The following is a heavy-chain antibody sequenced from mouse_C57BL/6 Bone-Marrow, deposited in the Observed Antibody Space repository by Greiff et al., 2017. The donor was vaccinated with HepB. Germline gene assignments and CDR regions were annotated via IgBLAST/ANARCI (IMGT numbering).Heavy chain of an antibody. J-gene: IGHJ2*01. V-gene: IGHV14-4*01. Sequence: VQLQHSGAELVRPGASVKLSCTASGFNIKDDYMHWVKQRPEQGLEWIGWIDPENGDTEYASKFQGKATITADTSSNTAYLQLSSLTSEDTAVYYCTFSNFFDYWGQGTTRTVSS. CDR2: IDPENGDT. D-gene: IGHD1-1*01. CDR1: GFNIKDDY. CDR3: TFSNFFDY.